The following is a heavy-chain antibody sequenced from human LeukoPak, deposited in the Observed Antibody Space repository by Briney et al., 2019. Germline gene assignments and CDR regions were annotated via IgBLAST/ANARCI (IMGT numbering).Heavy chain of an antibody. CDR1: GYTFTKSW. CDR2: IYPGNSDT. V-gene: IGHV5-51*01. D-gene: IGHD2-15*01. CDR3: ARHGSGLPLDS. Sequence: GESLKISCRGSGYTFTKSWIGWVRQMSGKGLEWMAIIYPGNSDTKYSPSFQGRVTISADTSTSTAYLQWGSLKASDTAMYYCARHGSGLPLDSWGQGTLVTVSS. J-gene: IGHJ4*02.